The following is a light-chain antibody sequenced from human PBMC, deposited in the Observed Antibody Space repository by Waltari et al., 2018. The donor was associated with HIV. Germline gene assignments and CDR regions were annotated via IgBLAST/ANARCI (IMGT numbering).Light chain of an antibody. CDR1: QSVSSSN. CDR3: QQYGSSPRT. Sequence: EIVLTQSPGTLSLSPGERATLSCRVSQSVSSSNLAWYQQKPGQAPRLLIYGASSRATGIPDRFSGSGSGTDFTLTISRLEPEDFAVYYCQQYGSSPRTFGQGTKVEIK. J-gene: IGKJ1*01. V-gene: IGKV3-20*01. CDR2: GAS.